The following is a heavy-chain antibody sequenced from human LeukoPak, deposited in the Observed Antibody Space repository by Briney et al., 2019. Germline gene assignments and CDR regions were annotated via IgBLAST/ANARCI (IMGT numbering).Heavy chain of an antibody. V-gene: IGHV4-39*01. CDR2: VYYTGSS. CDR1: GGSISGSSYY. D-gene: IGHD1-1*01. CDR3: ARPGATISSYYFDS. Sequence: SETLSLTCTVSGGSISGSSYYWSWIRQPPGKGLEWIGSVYYTGSSYYNPSLKSRIAVSVDTPKNQFSLGLTSVTAADTAIYYCARPGATISSYYFDSWGQGTLVTVSS. J-gene: IGHJ4*02.